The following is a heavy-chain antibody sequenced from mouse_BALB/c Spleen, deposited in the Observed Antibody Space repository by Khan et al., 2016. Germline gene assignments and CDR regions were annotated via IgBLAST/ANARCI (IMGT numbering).Heavy chain of an antibody. CDR1: GFSLTGFS. Sequence: VQLQESGPGLVAPSQSLSITCTVSGFSLTGFSVNWVRQPPGKALEWLGMLWGDGSTDYNSGLKSRLSFSKDDSKSQVFLKMNSLQTDDTARYFCASYYDYDGGFAYWGQGTLVTVSA. CDR3: ASYYDYDGGFAY. D-gene: IGHD2-4*01. V-gene: IGHV2-6-7*01. J-gene: IGHJ3*01. CDR2: LWGDGST.